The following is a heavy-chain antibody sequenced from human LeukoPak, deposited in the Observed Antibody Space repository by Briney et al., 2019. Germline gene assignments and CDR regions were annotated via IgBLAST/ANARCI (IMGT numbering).Heavy chain of an antibody. CDR2: ISSASSTI. Sequence: PGGSLRLSCIVSGFTFSTYAMKWVRQAPGKGLEWVSYISSASSTIHYADSVKGRFIISRDNDKNSLFLQMNSLRAEDTAVYCCARGIGTLVRGNDYWGQGTLVTVSS. CDR3: ARGIGTLVRGNDY. D-gene: IGHD3-10*01. J-gene: IGHJ4*02. CDR1: GFTFSTYA. V-gene: IGHV3-48*01.